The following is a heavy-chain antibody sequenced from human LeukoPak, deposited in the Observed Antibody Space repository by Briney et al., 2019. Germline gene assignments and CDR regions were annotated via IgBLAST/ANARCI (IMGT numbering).Heavy chain of an antibody. D-gene: IGHD3-10*01. CDR2: MNPNSGNT. Sequence: GASVKVSCKASGYTFTSYDINWVRQATGQGLEWMGWMNPNSGNTGYAQKFQGRVTMTRNTSISTAYMELSSLRSEDTALYYCAKSAGPYYGSGSRNNWFDPWGQGTLVTVSS. CDR1: GYTFTSYD. V-gene: IGHV1-8*01. J-gene: IGHJ5*02. CDR3: AKSAGPYYGSGSRNNWFDP.